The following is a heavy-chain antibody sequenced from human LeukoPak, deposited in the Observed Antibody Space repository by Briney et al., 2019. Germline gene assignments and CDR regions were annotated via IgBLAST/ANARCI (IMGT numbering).Heavy chain of an antibody. CDR3: ARDLGVSGSYYGGDAFDI. CDR1: GYTFTIYY. Sequence: ASVKVSCKASGYTFTIYYMHWVRQAPGQGLGWMGIINPSGGSTSYAQKFQGRVTMTRDTSTSTVYMELSSLRSEDTAVYYCARDLGVSGSYYGGDAFDIWGQGTMVTVSS. CDR2: INPSGGST. D-gene: IGHD1-26*01. V-gene: IGHV1-46*01. J-gene: IGHJ3*02.